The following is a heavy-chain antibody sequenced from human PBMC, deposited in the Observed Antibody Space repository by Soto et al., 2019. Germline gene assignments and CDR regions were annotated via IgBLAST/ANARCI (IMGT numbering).Heavy chain of an antibody. Sequence: PGGSLRLSCAASGFSISRYWMSWVRQAPGKGLEWVADKKQDGSEKYYVDSVKGRFTISRDKAKNSLYLQMNSLRAEDTAVYYCAREPKDIVVVPAWPGSYGMDVWGQGTTVTVSS. CDR1: GFSISRYW. J-gene: IGHJ6*02. CDR2: KKQDGSEK. CDR3: AREPKDIVVVPAWPGSYGMDV. V-gene: IGHV3-7*01. D-gene: IGHD2-2*01.